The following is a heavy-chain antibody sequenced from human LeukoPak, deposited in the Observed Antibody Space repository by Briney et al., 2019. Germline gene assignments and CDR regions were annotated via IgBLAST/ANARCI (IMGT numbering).Heavy chain of an antibody. Sequence: ASVKVSCKASGYTFTSYGISWVRQAPGQGLEWMGWICAYNGNTNYAQKLQGRVTMTTDTSTSTAYMELRSLRSDDTAVYYCARVVAARPQYYYYYYMDVWGKGTTVTVSS. CDR1: GYTFTSYG. V-gene: IGHV1-18*01. D-gene: IGHD6-6*01. CDR3: ARVVAARPQYYYYYYMDV. CDR2: ICAYNGNT. J-gene: IGHJ6*03.